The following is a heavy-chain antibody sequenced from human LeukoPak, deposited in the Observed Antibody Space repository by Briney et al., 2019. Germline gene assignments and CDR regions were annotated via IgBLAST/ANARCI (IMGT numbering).Heavy chain of an antibody. CDR1: GYRFSSYG. CDR3: ARDLRWSLDI. D-gene: IGHD4-23*01. CDR2: IIPIFGTA. J-gene: IGHJ3*02. Sequence: SVKVSCKAFGYRFSSYGIIWVRQAPGQGLEWMGGIIPIFGTANYAQKFQGRVTITADESTSTAYMELSSLRSEDTAVYYCARDLRWSLDIWGQGTMVTVSS. V-gene: IGHV1-69*13.